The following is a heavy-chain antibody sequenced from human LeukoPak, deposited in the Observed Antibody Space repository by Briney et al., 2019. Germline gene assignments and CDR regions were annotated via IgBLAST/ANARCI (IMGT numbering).Heavy chain of an antibody. CDR3: IRDGGDSTHSAFDM. J-gene: IGHJ3*02. CDR1: GFTFGDYI. V-gene: IGHV3-72*01. D-gene: IGHD3-16*01. Sequence: PGGSLRLSCVASGFTFGDYILDWVRQAPGKGLEWVGRIRRRSNSYTTTEYAASVKDRFIISRDDSKNSLYLDMNSLKTEDTAIYYCIRDGGDSTHSAFDMWGQGTMVTVSS. CDR2: IRRRSNSYTTT.